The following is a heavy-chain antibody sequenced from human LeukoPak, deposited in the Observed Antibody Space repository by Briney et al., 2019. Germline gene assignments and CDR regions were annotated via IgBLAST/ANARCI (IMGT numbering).Heavy chain of an antibody. J-gene: IGHJ4*02. CDR3: ATVLDSSGYYYLED. CDR2: FDHEDGET. V-gene: IGHV1-24*01. CDR1: GYTLTELS. Sequence: VASVKVSCKVSGYTLTELSMHWVRQAPGKGLEWMGGFDHEDGETIYAQKFQGRVTMTEDTSTDTAYMELSSLRSEDTAVYYCATVLDSSGYYYLEDWGQGTLVTVSS. D-gene: IGHD3-22*01.